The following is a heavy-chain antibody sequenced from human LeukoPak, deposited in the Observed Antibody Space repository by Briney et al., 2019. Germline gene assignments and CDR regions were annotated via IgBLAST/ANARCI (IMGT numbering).Heavy chain of an antibody. D-gene: IGHD6-19*01. CDR1: GGSISSGDYY. Sequence: SETLSLTCTVSGGSISSGDYYWSWIRQPPGKGLEWIGYIYYSGSTYYNPSLKSRVTISVDTSKNQFSPKLSSVTAADTAVYYCARGGAVAGIGYYYYMDVWGKGTTVTVSS. V-gene: IGHV4-30-4*08. CDR3: ARGGAVAGIGYYYYMDV. CDR2: IYYSGST. J-gene: IGHJ6*03.